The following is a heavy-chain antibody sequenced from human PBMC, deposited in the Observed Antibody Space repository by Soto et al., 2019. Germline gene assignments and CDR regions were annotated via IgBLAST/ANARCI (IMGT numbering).Heavy chain of an antibody. V-gene: IGHV4-59*01. D-gene: IGHD2-2*01. CDR2: IYYSGST. J-gene: IGHJ6*03. Sequence: QVQLQESGPGLVKPSETLSLTCTVSGGSISSYYWSWIRQPPGKGLEWLGYIYYSGSTNYKPSLKSRVTISVATSKNQFSLKLSSVTAADTAVYYCARALGYCSSTSCYSYYYYYMDVWGKGTTVTVSS. CDR1: GGSISSYY. CDR3: ARALGYCSSTSCYSYYYYYMDV.